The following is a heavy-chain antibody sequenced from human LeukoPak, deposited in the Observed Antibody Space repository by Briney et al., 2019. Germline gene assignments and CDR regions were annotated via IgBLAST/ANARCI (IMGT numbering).Heavy chain of an antibody. J-gene: IGHJ4*02. CDR3: AKEYYYGSGSYVFDY. CDR2: IKNKAESFTT. Sequence: LSLTCAVYGGSFSGHYWSWIRQPPGKGLEWVGRIKNKAESFTTDYAASVKGRFIISRDASTNSLYLQMKSLRTEDTAVYYCAKEYYYGSGSYVFDYWGQGTLVTVSS. V-gene: IGHV3-72*01. D-gene: IGHD3-10*01. CDR1: GGSFSGHY.